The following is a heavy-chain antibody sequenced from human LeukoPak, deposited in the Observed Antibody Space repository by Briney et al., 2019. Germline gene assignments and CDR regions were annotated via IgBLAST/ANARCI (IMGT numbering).Heavy chain of an antibody. CDR2: ISGNGVST. CDR3: AKGRCSTNCNNALDI. Sequence: GGSLRLSCAASRFTFTSYAMSWVRQAPGEGLEWVSSISGNGVSTYYADSVKGRFTISRDNSKNTLYLQMDSLRAEDTALYYCAKGRCSTNCNNALDIWGQGTMVTASS. J-gene: IGHJ3*02. D-gene: IGHD2-2*01. V-gene: IGHV3-23*01. CDR1: RFTFTSYA.